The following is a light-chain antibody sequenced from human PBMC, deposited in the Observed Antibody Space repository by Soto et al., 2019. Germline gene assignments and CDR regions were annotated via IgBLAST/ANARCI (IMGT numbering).Light chain of an antibody. CDR1: QSVRSN. CDR3: QHYNTCPLT. V-gene: IGKV3-15*01. Sequence: EVVMTQSPSTLSVSPGERATLSCRASQSVRSNLAWYQQEPGQAPRLLIYGASTRATGIPARFSGSGSDTEFTLTISSLQSEDFAVYYCQHYNTCPLTFGGGTRVE. CDR2: GAS. J-gene: IGKJ4*01.